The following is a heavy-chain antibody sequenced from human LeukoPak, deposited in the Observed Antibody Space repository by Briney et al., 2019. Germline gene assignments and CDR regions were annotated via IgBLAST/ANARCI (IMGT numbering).Heavy chain of an antibody. V-gene: IGHV3-30*02. J-gene: IGHJ4*02. CDR3: AKDLLVGYYYDSSGYLFPDY. CDR2: IRYDGSNK. CDR1: GFTFSSYG. Sequence: QPGGSLRLSCAASGFTFSSYGMHWVRQAPGKGLEWVAFIRYDGSNKYYADSVKGRFTISRDNSKNTLYLQMNSLRAEDTAVYYCAKDLLVGYYYDSSGYLFPDYWGQGTLVTVSS. D-gene: IGHD3-22*01.